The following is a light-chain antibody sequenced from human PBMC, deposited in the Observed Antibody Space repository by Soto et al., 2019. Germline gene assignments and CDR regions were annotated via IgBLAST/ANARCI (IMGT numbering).Light chain of an antibody. Sequence: QSVLTQPASVSGSPGQSITISCTGTSSDVESYNLVSWYQQHPGKAPKVMIYDVSKRPSGVPDRFSGSKSGNMASLTLSGLQAEDEADYYCCSYAGSYTFYVFGTGTKVTVL. CDR3: CSYAGSYTFYV. V-gene: IGLV2-11*01. CDR1: SSDVESYNL. CDR2: DVS. J-gene: IGLJ1*01.